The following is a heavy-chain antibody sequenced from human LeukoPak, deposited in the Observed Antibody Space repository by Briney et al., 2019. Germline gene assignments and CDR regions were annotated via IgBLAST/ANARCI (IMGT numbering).Heavy chain of an antibody. CDR1: GGTFSSYA. Sequence: ASVKVSCKASGGTFSSYAISWVRQAPGQGLEWMGGIIPTFGTANYAQKFQGRVTITTDESTSTAYMELSSLRSEDTAVYYCARVLQNRGYYYYYYMDVWGKGTTVTVSS. V-gene: IGHV1-69*05. CDR2: IIPTFGTA. J-gene: IGHJ6*03. CDR3: ARVLQNRGYYYYYYMDV. D-gene: IGHD1-14*01.